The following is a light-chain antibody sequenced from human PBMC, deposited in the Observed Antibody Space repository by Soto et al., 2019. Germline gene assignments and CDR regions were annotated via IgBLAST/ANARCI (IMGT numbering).Light chain of an antibody. J-gene: IGLJ1*01. Sequence: QSALTQTPSVSGSTVQSVTISCTGTSPHFVTRNRAPRSQQPPGTTPKPMIYEVSKRPSGVPDRFSGSKSGNTASLTISGPPVADADYCSCSLYTSDHAYVFGTGPRSP. V-gene: IGLV2-18*01. CDR3: SLYTSDHAYV. CDR2: EVS. CDR1: SPHFVTRNR.